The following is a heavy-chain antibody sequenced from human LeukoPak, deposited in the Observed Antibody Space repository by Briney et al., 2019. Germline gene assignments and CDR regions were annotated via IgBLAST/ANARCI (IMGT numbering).Heavy chain of an antibody. Sequence: ASVKVSCKASGYTFTIYGISWVRQAPGQGLEWMGWISAYNGNTNYAQKLQGRVTMTTDTSTSTAYMELRSLRSDDTAVYYCARDYTYYYDSSGYPFDYWGQGTLVTVPS. CDR1: GYTFTIYG. CDR3: ARDYTYYYDSSGYPFDY. V-gene: IGHV1-18*01. J-gene: IGHJ4*02. D-gene: IGHD3-22*01. CDR2: ISAYNGNT.